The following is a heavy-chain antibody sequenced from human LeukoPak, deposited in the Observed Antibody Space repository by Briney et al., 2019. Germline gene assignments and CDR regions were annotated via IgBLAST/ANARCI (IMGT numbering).Heavy chain of an antibody. D-gene: IGHD1-26*01. V-gene: IGHV1-69*13. CDR2: IIPIFGTA. J-gene: IGHJ4*02. CDR1: GGTFSSYA. Sequence: SVKVSCKASGGTFSSYAISWVRQAPGQGLEWMGGIIPIFGTANYAQKFQGRVTITADESTSTAYMELSSLRSEDTAVYYCARGVGTTKPAISFDYWGQGTLVTVSS. CDR3: ARGVGTTKPAISFDY.